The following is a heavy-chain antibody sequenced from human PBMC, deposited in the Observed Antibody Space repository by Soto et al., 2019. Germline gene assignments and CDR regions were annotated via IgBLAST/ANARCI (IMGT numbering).Heavy chain of an antibody. D-gene: IGHD2-15*01. CDR3: ARVAVAARPRWYNWFDP. J-gene: IGHJ5*02. V-gene: IGHV1-8*01. CDR2: MNPNSGET. Sequence: QEQLVQSGAEVKKPGASVKVSCKTSGYTFTDYDINWVRQATGQGLEWIGWMNPNSGETGYAQKFQGRVTMTRSASLSTAYLERSSLRSEDTAVYYCARVAVAARPRWYNWFDPWGQGTLVTVSS. CDR1: GYTFTDYD.